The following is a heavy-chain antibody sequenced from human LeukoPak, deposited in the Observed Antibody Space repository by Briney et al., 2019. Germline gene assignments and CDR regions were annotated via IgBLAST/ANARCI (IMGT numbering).Heavy chain of an antibody. D-gene: IGHD3-10*01. V-gene: IGHV1-69*01. CDR1: GGTFISYA. Sequence: GSSVKVSCKASGGTFISYAISWVRQAPGQGLEWMGGIIPIFGTANYAQKFQGRVTITADESTSTAYTELSSLRSEDTAVYYCARNSPPGSGQYYYYGMDVWGQGTTVTVSS. CDR2: IIPIFGTA. J-gene: IGHJ6*02. CDR3: ARNSPPGSGQYYYYGMDV.